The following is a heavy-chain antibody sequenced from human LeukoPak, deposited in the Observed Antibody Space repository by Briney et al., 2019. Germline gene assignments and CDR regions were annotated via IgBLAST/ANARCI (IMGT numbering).Heavy chain of an antibody. Sequence: PGGSLRLSCAASGFTFSSYWMSWVRQAPGKGLEWVANIKQDGSEKYYVDSVKGRFTISRDNAKNSLYLQMNSLRAEDTAVYYCTRIAADRRKIDGMDVWGQGTTVTVSS. CDR3: TRIAADRRKIDGMDV. CDR1: GFTFSSYW. D-gene: IGHD6-13*01. J-gene: IGHJ6*02. CDR2: IKQDGSEK. V-gene: IGHV3-7*01.